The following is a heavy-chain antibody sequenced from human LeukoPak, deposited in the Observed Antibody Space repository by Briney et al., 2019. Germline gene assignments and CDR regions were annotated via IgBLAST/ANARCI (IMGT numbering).Heavy chain of an antibody. J-gene: IGHJ4*02. CDR1: GGSISSYY. CDR2: IYTSGST. Sequence: SETLSLTCTVSGGSISSYYWSWIRQPAGKGLEWIGRIYTSGSTNYNPSLKSRVTISVDTSKNQFSLKLSPVTAADTAVHYCARGGPYSGYDLDYWVQGTLVTVSS. CDR3: ARGGPYSGYDLDY. V-gene: IGHV4-4*07. D-gene: IGHD5-12*01.